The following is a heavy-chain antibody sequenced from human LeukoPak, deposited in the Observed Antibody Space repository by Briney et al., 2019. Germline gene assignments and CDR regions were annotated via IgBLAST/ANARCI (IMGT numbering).Heavy chain of an antibody. Sequence: SETLSLTCTVSGGSISSYYWSWIRQPPGKGLEWIGYIYYSGSTNYNPSLKSRVAISVDTSKNQFSLKLSSVTAADPAVYYCASYSYYYDSSGYFDYWGQGTLVTVSS. V-gene: IGHV4-59*01. D-gene: IGHD3-22*01. CDR1: GGSISSYY. CDR3: ASYSYYYDSSGYFDY. J-gene: IGHJ4*02. CDR2: IYYSGST.